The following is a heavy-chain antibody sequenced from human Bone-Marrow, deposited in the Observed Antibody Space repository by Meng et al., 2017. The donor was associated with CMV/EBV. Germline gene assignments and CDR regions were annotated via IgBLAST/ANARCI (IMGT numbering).Heavy chain of an antibody. CDR1: GFTFSSYW. Sequence: GGSLRLSCAASGFTFSSYWMSWVRQAPGKGLEWVSAISGSGGSTYYADSVKGRFTISRDNSKNTLYLQMNSPRAEDTAVYYCAKVHMLGPYYYYYYGINVWGQGPT. D-gene: IGHD2-8*01. J-gene: IGHJ6*02. CDR2: ISGSGGST. CDR3: AKVHMLGPYYYYYYGINV. V-gene: IGHV3-23*01.